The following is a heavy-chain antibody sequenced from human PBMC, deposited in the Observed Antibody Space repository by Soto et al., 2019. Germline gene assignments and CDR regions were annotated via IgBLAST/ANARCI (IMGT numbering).Heavy chain of an antibody. CDR1: GGTFSSYA. V-gene: IGHV1-69*01. J-gene: IGHJ6*02. CDR2: IIPIFGTA. CDR3: ARPAGRDVQLERYYYYYGMDV. Sequence: QVQLVQSGAEVKKPGSSVKVSCKASGGTFSSYAISWVRQAPGQGLEWMGGIIPIFGTANYAQKFQGRVTITADESTSTAYMELSSLRSEDTAVYYCARPAGRDVQLERYYYYYGMDVWGQGTTVTVSS. D-gene: IGHD1-1*01.